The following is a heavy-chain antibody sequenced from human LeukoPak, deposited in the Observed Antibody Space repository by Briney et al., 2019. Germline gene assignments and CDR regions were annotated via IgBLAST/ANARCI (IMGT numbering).Heavy chain of an antibody. V-gene: IGHV1-24*01. J-gene: IGHJ1*01. CDR3: ATNYDILTGYYRAEYFQH. Sequence: ASVKVSCKVSGYTLTELSMHWVRQAPGKGLEWMGGFDPEDGETIYAQKFQGRVTMTEDTSTDTAYMELSSLRSEDTAVYYCATNYDILTGYYRAEYFQHWGQGALVTVSS. CDR2: FDPEDGET. CDR1: GYTLTELS. D-gene: IGHD3-9*01.